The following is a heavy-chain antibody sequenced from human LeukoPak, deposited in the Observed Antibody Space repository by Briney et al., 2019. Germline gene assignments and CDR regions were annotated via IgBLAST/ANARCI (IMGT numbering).Heavy chain of an antibody. Sequence: GGSLRLSCAASGFTFSSYGMHWVRQAPGKGLEWVAVIWYDGSNKYYADSVKGRFTISRDNSKNTLYLQMNSLRAEDTAVYYCARARYRHYYYGMDVWGQGTTVTVSS. CDR2: IWYDGSNK. CDR3: ARARYRHYYYGMDV. CDR1: GFTFSSYG. V-gene: IGHV3-33*01. J-gene: IGHJ6*02. D-gene: IGHD4-11*01.